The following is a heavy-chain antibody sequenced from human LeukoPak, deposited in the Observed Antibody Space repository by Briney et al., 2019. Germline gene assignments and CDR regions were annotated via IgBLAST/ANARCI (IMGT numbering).Heavy chain of an antibody. V-gene: IGHV3-48*03. Sequence: GGSLRLSCAASGFTFSSYEMNWVRQAPGKGLDWVSYISSSGTTVYYADSVEGRFTISRDNAKDSLYLHMHSLRADDTAVYYCARSTKGDSDHWGQGTLVTVSS. CDR1: GFTFSSYE. CDR2: ISSSGTTV. D-gene: IGHD3-10*01. CDR3: ARSTKGDSDH. J-gene: IGHJ4*02.